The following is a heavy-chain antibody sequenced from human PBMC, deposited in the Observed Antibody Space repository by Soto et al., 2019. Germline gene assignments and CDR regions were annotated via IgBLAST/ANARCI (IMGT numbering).Heavy chain of an antibody. CDR1: GYTFTAYY. CDR3: ARAVHTMVQGVRFRVDQ. V-gene: IGHV1-2*02. Sequence: QVQLVQSGAEMKKPGASVKVSCESSGYTFTAYYIHWVRQAPGHGLEWMGWINPNGGGTKDAQKFQGRVTMTRYTSINTSYMELTRLTSDDTAVYYCARAVHTMVQGVRFRVDQWGQGSLVTISS. D-gene: IGHD3-10*01. J-gene: IGHJ4*02. CDR2: INPNGGGT.